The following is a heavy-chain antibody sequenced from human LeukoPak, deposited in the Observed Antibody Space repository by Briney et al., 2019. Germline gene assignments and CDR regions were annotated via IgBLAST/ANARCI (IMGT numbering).Heavy chain of an antibody. D-gene: IGHD1-26*01. J-gene: IGHJ3*02. Sequence: ASVKVSCKASGYTFTGYYMHWVRQAPGQGLEWMGWINPNSGGTNYAQKFQGRVTMTTDTSTSTAYMELRSLRSDDTAVYYCARSPSIVGATGAFDIWGQGTMVTVSS. V-gene: IGHV1-2*02. CDR1: GYTFTGYY. CDR3: ARSPSIVGATGAFDI. CDR2: INPNSGGT.